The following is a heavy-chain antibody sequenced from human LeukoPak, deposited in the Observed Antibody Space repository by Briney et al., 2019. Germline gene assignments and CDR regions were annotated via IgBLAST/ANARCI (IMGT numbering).Heavy chain of an antibody. J-gene: IGHJ4*02. CDR1: GYTFTGYY. CDR3: ARVTSSGWSTYYFDY. CDR2: INPNSGGT. Sequence: GASVKVSCKASGYTFTGYYVHWVRQAPGQGLEWMGWINPNSGGTNYAQKFQGRVTMTRDTSISTAYMELSRLRSDDTAVYYCARVTSSGWSTYYFDYWGQGTLVTVSS. D-gene: IGHD6-19*01. V-gene: IGHV1-2*02.